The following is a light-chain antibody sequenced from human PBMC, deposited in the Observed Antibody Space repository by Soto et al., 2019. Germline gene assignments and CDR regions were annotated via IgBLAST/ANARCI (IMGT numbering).Light chain of an antibody. V-gene: IGKV3-11*01. J-gene: IGKJ4*01. CDR1: QSVSSY. CDR2: DAS. Sequence: EIVLTQSPATLSLSPGERATLSCRASQSVSSYLAWYQQRPGQAPRLLIHDASNRATGIPARFSGSGSGTDFALTISSLEAEDFAVYYCQQRSSRPLTFGGGTQVENK. CDR3: QQRSSRPLT.